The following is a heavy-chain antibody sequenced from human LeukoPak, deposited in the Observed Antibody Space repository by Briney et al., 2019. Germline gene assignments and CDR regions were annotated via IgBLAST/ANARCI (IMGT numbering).Heavy chain of an antibody. D-gene: IGHD2-21*01. J-gene: IGHJ4*02. Sequence: GRSLRLSCAASGFTFSSYGMHWARQAPGKGLEWVAVIWYDGSNKYYADSVKGRFTISRDNSKNTLYLQMNSLRAEDTAVYYCAKDGGHIVVEKTFDYWGQGTLVTVSS. CDR3: AKDGGHIVVEKTFDY. V-gene: IGHV3-33*06. CDR2: IWYDGSNK. CDR1: GFTFSSYG.